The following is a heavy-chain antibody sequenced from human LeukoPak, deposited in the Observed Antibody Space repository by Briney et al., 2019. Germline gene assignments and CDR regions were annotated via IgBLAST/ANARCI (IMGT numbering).Heavy chain of an antibody. J-gene: IGHJ4*02. Sequence: PGGSLRLSCAASGFTVSSNYMNWVRQAPGKGLEWVSVIYSGGSTYYADSVKGRFTIARDNSKNTLYLQMNSLRAEDTAVYYCAGARVATLFDYWGQGALVTVSS. CDR3: AGARVATLFDY. CDR1: GFTVSSNY. V-gene: IGHV3-53*01. CDR2: IYSGGST.